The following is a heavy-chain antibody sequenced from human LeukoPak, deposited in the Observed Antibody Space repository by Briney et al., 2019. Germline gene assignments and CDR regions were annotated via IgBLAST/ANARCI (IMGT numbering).Heavy chain of an antibody. CDR1: GYTLTSYG. CDR3: ARDNLAVHCSSTSCSYYYYYGMDV. Sequence: ASVKVSCKASGYTLTSYGISWVRQAPGQGLEWMGWISAYNGNTNYAQKLQGRVTMTTDTSTSTAYMELRSLRSDDTAVYYCARDNLAVHCSSTSCSYYYYYGMDVWGQGTTVTVSS. D-gene: IGHD2-2*01. V-gene: IGHV1-18*01. CDR2: ISAYNGNT. J-gene: IGHJ6*02.